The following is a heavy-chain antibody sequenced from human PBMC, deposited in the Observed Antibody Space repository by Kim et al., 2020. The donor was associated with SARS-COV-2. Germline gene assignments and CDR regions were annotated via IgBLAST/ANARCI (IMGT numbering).Heavy chain of an antibody. V-gene: IGHV3-7*01. CDR1: GFTFTGHW. CDR3: ARGDGWFLP. J-gene: IGHJ5*02. Sequence: GGSLRLSCAASGFTFTGHWMSWVRQTPGRGLECVASIKPDGSEKYYVDSVKGRFTISRDNTKHSLSLQMNSLRAEDTAVYYCARGDGWFLPWGQGTLVTV. CDR2: IKPDGSEK.